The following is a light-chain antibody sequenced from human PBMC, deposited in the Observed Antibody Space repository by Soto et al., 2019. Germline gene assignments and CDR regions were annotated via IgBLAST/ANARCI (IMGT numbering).Light chain of an antibody. J-gene: IGKJ1*01. Sequence: DIQLTQSPSFLSASVGDRVTITGRASQGISSWLAWYQQKPGKAPKLLIYKASTLKSGVPSRFSGSGSGTEFTLTISSLQPDDFATYYCQHYNSYSEAFGQGTKVDIK. CDR1: QGISSW. CDR2: KAS. V-gene: IGKV1-5*03. CDR3: QHYNSYSEA.